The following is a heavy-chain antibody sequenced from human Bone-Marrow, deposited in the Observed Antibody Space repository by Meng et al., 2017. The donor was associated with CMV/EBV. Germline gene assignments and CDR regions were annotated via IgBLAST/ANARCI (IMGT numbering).Heavy chain of an antibody. D-gene: IGHD6-19*01. CDR2: TYYRAKGYS. CDR1: GDHVSSNNAA. V-gene: IGHV6-1*01. CDR3: ARDGSGWYYFDY. J-gene: IGHJ4*02. Sequence: LRLSCAISGDHVSSNNAAWNWIRQSPSRGLEWLGRTYYRAKGYSDHAISVKGRITINPDTSKNQVSMHLTSVTPEDTAVYYCARDGSGWYYFDYWGQGTPVTVSS.